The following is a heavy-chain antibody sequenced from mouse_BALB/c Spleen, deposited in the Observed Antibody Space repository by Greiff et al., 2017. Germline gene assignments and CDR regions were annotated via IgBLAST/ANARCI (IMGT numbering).Heavy chain of an antibody. J-gene: IGHJ4*01. CDR3: ARNDDYDVDYAMDY. V-gene: IGHV2-6-4*01. D-gene: IGHD2-4*01. Sequence: VKLMESGPGLVAPSQSLSITCTVSGFSLSRYSVHWVRQPPGKGLEWLGMIWGGGSTDYNSALKSRLSISKDNSKSQVFLKMNSLQTDDTAMYYCARNDDYDVDYAMDYWGQGTSVTVSS. CDR2: IWGGGST. CDR1: GFSLSRYS.